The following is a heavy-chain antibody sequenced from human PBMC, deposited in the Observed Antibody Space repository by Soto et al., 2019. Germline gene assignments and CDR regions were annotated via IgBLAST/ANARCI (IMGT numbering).Heavy chain of an antibody. CDR1: GFTFRSYS. J-gene: IGHJ6*02. CDR3: AREGWPLLQTGMDV. Sequence: GGSLRLSCAASGFTFRSYSMNWVRQAPGKGLEWVSYISSSDRTINYADSVKGRFIISRDNAKNSLYLQMHSLRDEDTAVYYCAREGWPLLQTGMDVWGQGTTVTVSS. V-gene: IGHV3-48*02. CDR2: ISSSDRTI. D-gene: IGHD2-15*01.